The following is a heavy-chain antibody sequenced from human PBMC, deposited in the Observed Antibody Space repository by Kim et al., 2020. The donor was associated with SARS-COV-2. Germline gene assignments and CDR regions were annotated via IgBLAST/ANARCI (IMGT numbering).Heavy chain of an antibody. Sequence: FQGRVTMTRDTSTSTVYMELSSLRSEDTAVYYCARGLEAEWLLSGDWFDPWGQGTLVTVSS. J-gene: IGHJ5*02. V-gene: IGHV1-46*01. CDR3: ARGLEAEWLLSGDWFDP. D-gene: IGHD3-3*01.